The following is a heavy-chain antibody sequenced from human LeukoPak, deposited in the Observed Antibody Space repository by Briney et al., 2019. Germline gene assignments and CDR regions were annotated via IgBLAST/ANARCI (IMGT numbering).Heavy chain of an antibody. Sequence: GGSLRLSCAASGFTFSSYEMNWVRQAPGKGLEWVSYISSSGSTIYYAGSVKGRFTISRDNAKNSLYLQMNSLRAEDTAVYYCARDQSGYASLDYWGQGTLVTVSS. CDR3: ARDQSGYASLDY. CDR1: GFTFSSYE. J-gene: IGHJ4*02. D-gene: IGHD6-25*01. CDR2: ISSSGSTI. V-gene: IGHV3-48*03.